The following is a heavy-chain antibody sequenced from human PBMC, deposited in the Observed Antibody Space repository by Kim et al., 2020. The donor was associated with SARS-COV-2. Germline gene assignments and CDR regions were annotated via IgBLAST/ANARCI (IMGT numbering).Heavy chain of an antibody. CDR2: ISSSSSYI. J-gene: IGHJ3*02. CDR1: GFTFSSYS. V-gene: IGHV3-21*01. CDR3: ARLYGSSWYSTGQDAFDI. D-gene: IGHD6-13*01. Sequence: GGSLRLSCAASGFTFSSYSMNWVRQAPGKGLEWVSSISSSSSYIYYADSVKGRFTISRDNAKNSLYLQMNSLRAEDTAVYYCARLYGSSWYSTGQDAFDIWGQGTMVTVSS.